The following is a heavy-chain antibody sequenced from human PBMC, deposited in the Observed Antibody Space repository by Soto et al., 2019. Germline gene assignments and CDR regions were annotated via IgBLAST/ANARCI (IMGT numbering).Heavy chain of an antibody. J-gene: IGHJ5*02. CDR2: IYYSGST. D-gene: IGHD2-15*01. CDR3: ARSNEDTVAVGGWFDP. CDR1: GGSISSTSYY. Sequence: PSETLSLTCTVSGGSISSTSYYWGWIRQPPGKGLEWIGSIYYSGSTYYNASLKSRVTISVDTSKNQFSLKLTSVIAADTAVYFCARSNEDTVAVGGWFDPWGQGTLVTSPQ. V-gene: IGHV4-39*01.